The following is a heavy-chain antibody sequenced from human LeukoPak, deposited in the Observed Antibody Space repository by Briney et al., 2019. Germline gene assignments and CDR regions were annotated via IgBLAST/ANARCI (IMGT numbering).Heavy chain of an antibody. D-gene: IGHD2-2*01. Sequence: GASVKVSCKASGYTFTSYGISWVRQAPGQGLEWMGWISAYNGNTNYAQKLQGRVTMTTDTSTSTAYMELRSLRSDDTAVCYCARVLIVVVPAANYYYGMDVWGQGTTVTVSS. CDR2: ISAYNGNT. J-gene: IGHJ6*02. CDR1: GYTFTSYG. CDR3: ARVLIVVVPAANYYYGMDV. V-gene: IGHV1-18*01.